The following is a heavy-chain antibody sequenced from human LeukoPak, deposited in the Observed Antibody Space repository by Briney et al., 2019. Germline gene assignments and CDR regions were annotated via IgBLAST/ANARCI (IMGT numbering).Heavy chain of an antibody. CDR3: ARDPGYSSFDL. V-gene: IGHV3-64*01. CDR2: ISPDGDST. J-gene: IGHJ4*02. Sequence: GGSLRLSCAASGFTFSTYAMHWVRQAPGKGLEYVSGISPDGDSTHYANSVRGRFTISRDNAKKSLYLEISRLRADDTAVYYCARDPGYSSFDLWGQGTQVTVSS. D-gene: IGHD5-12*01. CDR1: GFTFSTYA.